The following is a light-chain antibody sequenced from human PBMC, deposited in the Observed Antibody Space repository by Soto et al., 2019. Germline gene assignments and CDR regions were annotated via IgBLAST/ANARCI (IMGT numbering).Light chain of an antibody. V-gene: IGKV3-20*01. J-gene: IGKJ5*01. CDR3: QQYADSPIT. Sequence: EIVLTQSPGTLSLSPGERATLSCRASQSVISTYLAWYQQKPGQAPRLLLYGVSTRATGIPDRFSGSGSGTDFTLAISRVEPEDFAVYFCQQYADSPITFGQGTRLEIK. CDR2: GVS. CDR1: QSVISTY.